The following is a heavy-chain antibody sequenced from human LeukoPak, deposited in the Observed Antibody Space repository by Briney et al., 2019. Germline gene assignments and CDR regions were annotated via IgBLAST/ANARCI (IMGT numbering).Heavy chain of an antibody. J-gene: IGHJ4*02. CDR3: ACHYYDSSGPPAYFDY. Sequence: SETLSLTCAVYGGSFSGYYWSWIRQPPGKGLEWIGEINHSGSTNYNPSLKSRVTISVDTSKNQFSLKLSSVTAADTAVYYCACHYYDSSGPPAYFDYWGQGTLVTVSS. V-gene: IGHV4-34*01. CDR2: INHSGST. D-gene: IGHD3-22*01. CDR1: GGSFSGYY.